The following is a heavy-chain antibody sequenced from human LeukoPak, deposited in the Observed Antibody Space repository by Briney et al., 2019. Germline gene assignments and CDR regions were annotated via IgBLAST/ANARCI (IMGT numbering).Heavy chain of an antibody. CDR1: GVTFSSFA. CDR2: IIPIFGTA. D-gene: IGHD4-17*01. CDR3: ARVATDYGDFYFDY. V-gene: IGHV1-69*06. J-gene: IGHJ4*02. Sequence: SVTVSCKASGVTFSSFAINWVRQAPGQGLEWMGGIIPIFGTANYAQKFQGRVTITADKSMNTAYMELSSLRSDDTAVYYCARVATDYGDFYFDYWGQGTLVTVSS.